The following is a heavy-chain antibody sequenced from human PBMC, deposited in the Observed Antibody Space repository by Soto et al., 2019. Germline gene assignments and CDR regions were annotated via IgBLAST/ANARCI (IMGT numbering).Heavy chain of an antibody. CDR2: IYSGGST. CDR1: GFTVSSNY. J-gene: IGHJ6*03. V-gene: IGHV3-53*04. Sequence: GGSLRLSCAASGFTVSSNYMSWVRQAPGKGLEWVSVIYSGGSTYYADSVKGRFTISRHNSKNTLYLQMNSLRAEDTAVYYCARVSYDFWTNYYMDVWGKGTTVTVSS. D-gene: IGHD3-3*01. CDR3: ARVSYDFWTNYYMDV.